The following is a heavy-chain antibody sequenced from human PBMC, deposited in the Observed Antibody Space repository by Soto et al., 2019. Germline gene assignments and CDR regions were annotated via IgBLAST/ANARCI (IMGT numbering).Heavy chain of an antibody. Sequence: QVQLVQSGAEVKKPGASVKVSCKASGYTFTSYDINWVRQATGQGLEWMGWMNPNSGNTGYAQKFQGRVTMTRNTSISTAYMELSSLRSEDTAVYYCASSGIPPYYYDSSGEYGMDVWGQGTTVTVSS. CDR2: MNPNSGNT. CDR3: ASSGIPPYYYDSSGEYGMDV. J-gene: IGHJ6*02. CDR1: GYTFTSYD. D-gene: IGHD3-22*01. V-gene: IGHV1-8*01.